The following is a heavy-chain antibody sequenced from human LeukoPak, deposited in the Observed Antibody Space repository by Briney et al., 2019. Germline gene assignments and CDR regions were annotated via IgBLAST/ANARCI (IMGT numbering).Heavy chain of an antibody. V-gene: IGHV4-39*01. Sequence: WETLSLTCSVSRGSISGSAYYWGWIRQAPGKGLEWIGSLYYSGITYYNPSLQSRVTMSVDTSKNQFSLKLTSLSATDTAVYFCASSGSYDSNGVFIYWGQGILDTVST. J-gene: IGHJ4*02. CDR1: RGSISGSAYY. D-gene: IGHD3-22*01. CDR3: ASSGSYDSNGVFIY. CDR2: LYYSGIT.